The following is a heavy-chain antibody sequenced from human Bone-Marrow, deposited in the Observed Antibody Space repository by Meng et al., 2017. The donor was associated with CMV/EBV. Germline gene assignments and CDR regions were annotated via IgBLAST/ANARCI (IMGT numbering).Heavy chain of an antibody. D-gene: IGHD6-19*01. CDR1: GGSISSRSYY. CDR2: IYYSGST. J-gene: IGHJ4*02. CDR3: ARDLGGSSGWNTHVDY. V-gene: IGHV4-39*07. Sequence: SETLSLTCTVSGGSISSRSYYWGWIRQPPGKGLEWIGSIYYSGSTYYNPSLKSRVTMSVDTSKNQFSLKQSSVTAADTAVYYCARDLGGSSGWNTHVDYWGQGTLVSVS.